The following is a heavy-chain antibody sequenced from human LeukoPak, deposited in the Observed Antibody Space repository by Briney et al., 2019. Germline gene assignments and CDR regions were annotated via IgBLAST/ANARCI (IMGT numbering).Heavy chain of an antibody. D-gene: IGHD5-24*01. CDR2: ISYDGGNK. CDR1: GFTFSSYG. Sequence: GGSLRLSCAASGFTFSSYGMHWVRQAPGKGLEWVAVISYDGGNKYYADSVRGRFTISRDNAKNSLYLQMNSLRAEDTAVYYCARGRDGSQSPIDDWGQGTLVTVSS. J-gene: IGHJ4*02. V-gene: IGHV3-30*03. CDR3: ARGRDGSQSPIDD.